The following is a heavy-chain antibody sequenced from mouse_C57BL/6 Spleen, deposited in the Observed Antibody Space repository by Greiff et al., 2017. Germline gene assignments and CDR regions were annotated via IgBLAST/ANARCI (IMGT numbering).Heavy chain of an antibody. D-gene: IGHD2-2*01. V-gene: IGHV2-9-1*01. CDR2: IWTGGGT. CDR1: GFSLTSYA. J-gene: IGHJ3*01. CDR3: ARYYGYDVPFAY. Sequence: VMLVESGPGLVAPSQSLSITCTVSGFSLTSYAISWVRQPPGKGLEWLGVIWTGGGTKYNSALKARLSISKDNSKSQVILKMNSLQTDDTARYYGARYYGYDVPFAYWGQGTLVTVSA.